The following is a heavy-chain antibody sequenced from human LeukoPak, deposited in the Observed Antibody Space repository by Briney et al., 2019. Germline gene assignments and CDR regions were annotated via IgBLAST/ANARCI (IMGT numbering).Heavy chain of an antibody. CDR3: ARGGAVAPATQGNGKIWDY. Sequence: GASVKVSCKASGYTFSDYYMHWVRQAPGQGLEWMGWINPNSGGTLYAQRFQGRVTMTGDTSISTAYMEVDRLRSDDTAVYYCARGGAVAPATQGNGKIWDYWGQGTLVTVSS. CDR1: GYTFSDYY. D-gene: IGHD2-15*01. J-gene: IGHJ4*02. CDR2: INPNSGGT. V-gene: IGHV1-2*02.